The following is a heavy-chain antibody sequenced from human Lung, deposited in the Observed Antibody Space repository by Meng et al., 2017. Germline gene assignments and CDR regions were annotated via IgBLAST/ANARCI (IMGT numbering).Heavy chain of an antibody. D-gene: IGHD3-10*01. CDR2: LGAHDGDT. J-gene: IGHJ4*02. CDR1: DYTFTGYG. V-gene: IGHV1-18*01. CDR3: ARGTPGRSYSDY. Sequence: QVQPVQSGPEVKKPGASVKGSCKASDYTFTGYGVSWVRQAPGQGLEWMAWLGAHDGDTSHAPKFQGRVTVSADRPTATAYMELRSLRSDDTAVYYCARGTPGRSYSDYWGQGTLVTSPQ.